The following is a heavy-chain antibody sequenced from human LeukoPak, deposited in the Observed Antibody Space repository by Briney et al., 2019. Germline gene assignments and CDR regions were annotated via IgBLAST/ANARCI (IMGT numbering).Heavy chain of an antibody. J-gene: IGHJ6*03. V-gene: IGHV3-23*01. D-gene: IGHD4-11*01. Sequence: GGSLRLSRAASRFSVGSYAMGWARQARGKGMEWVSTVSGSGGCPYYADSVKRRFTISRDNSKNTLYLQMNSLRAEHTAVYYYAKDGMTTVDDYYYYYYMDVWGKGTTVTVSS. CDR2: VSGSGGCP. CDR1: RFSVGSYA. CDR3: AKDGMTTVDDYYYYYYMDV.